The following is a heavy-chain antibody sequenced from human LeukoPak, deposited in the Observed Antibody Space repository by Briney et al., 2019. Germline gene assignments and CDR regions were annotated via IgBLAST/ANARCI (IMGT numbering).Heavy chain of an antibody. V-gene: IGHV4-38-2*02. D-gene: IGHD3-10*01. CDR1: GYSISSGYY. J-gene: IGHJ4*02. Sequence: PSETLSLTCSVSGYSISSGYYWGWIRQPPGKGLEWIGSIYQSGSTYYNPSLKSRVTISIDTSRNQFSLKLSSVTAADTAVYFCARDEGGRHYYGSGSRVYWGQGTLVTVSS. CDR2: IYQSGST. CDR3: ARDEGGRHYYGSGSRVY.